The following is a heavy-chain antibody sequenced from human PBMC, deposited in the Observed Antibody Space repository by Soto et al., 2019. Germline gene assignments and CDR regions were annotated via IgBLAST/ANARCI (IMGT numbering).Heavy chain of an antibody. D-gene: IGHD3-22*01. J-gene: IGHJ4*02. CDR2: IYYAGTT. Sequence: QVQLQESGPGLVKPSETLLLTCTVSGGSINNYYWSWIRQPPGKGLEFIGYIYYAGTTTYNPSLKSQVHISVDSSKNQFSLKLRSVTAADPAVYYCARLGGYYQALDSWGQGTLLTVSS. CDR1: GGSINNYY. V-gene: IGHV4-59*08. CDR3: ARLGGYYQALDS.